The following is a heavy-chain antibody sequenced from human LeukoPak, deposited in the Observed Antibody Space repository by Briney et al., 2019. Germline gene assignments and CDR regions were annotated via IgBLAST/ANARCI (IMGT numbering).Heavy chain of an antibody. Sequence: GGSLRLSCAASGFTFSSYWMHWVRQAPGKGLVWVSRINRDGSSTSYADSVKGRFTISRDNAKNTLYLQMNSLRAEDTAVYYCARVPLGSGWFHYWGQGTLVTVSS. D-gene: IGHD6-19*01. CDR3: ARVPLGSGWFHY. CDR2: INRDGSST. CDR1: GFTFSSYW. V-gene: IGHV3-74*01. J-gene: IGHJ4*02.